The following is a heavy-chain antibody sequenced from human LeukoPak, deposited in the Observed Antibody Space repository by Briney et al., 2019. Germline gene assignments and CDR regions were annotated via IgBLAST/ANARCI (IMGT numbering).Heavy chain of an antibody. CDR2: ISYDGSNI. CDR1: GFTFSRYA. V-gene: IGHV3-30-3*01. J-gene: IGHJ4*02. Sequence: GGSLRLSCAASGFTFSRYAMHWVRQAPGKGLEWEAVISYDGSNIYNADSVKGRFSISRDNSKNTLYLQMNSLRAEDTAVYYCVRDTQWLVPDYWGQGTLVTVSS. CDR3: VRDTQWLVPDY. D-gene: IGHD6-19*01.